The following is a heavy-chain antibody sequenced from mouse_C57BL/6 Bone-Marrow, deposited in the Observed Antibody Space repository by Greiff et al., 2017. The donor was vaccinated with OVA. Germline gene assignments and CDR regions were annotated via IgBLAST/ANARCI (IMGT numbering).Heavy chain of an antibody. CDR3: TRAPYYYGSRDFDV. J-gene: IGHJ1*03. V-gene: IGHV5-9-1*02. Sequence: EVMLVESGEGLVKPGGSLKLSCAASGFTFSSYAMSWVRQTPEKRLEWVAYISSGGDYIYYADTVKGRFTISRDNARNTLYLQMSSLKSEDTAMYYCTRAPYYYGSRDFDVWGTGTTVTVSS. D-gene: IGHD1-1*01. CDR1: GFTFSSYA. CDR2: ISSGGDYI.